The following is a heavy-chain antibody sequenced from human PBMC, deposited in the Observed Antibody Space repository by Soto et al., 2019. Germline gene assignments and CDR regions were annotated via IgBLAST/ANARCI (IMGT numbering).Heavy chain of an antibody. Sequence: ASVKVSCKASGYTFTGYYMHWVRQAPGQGLEWMGWINPNSGGTNYAQKFQGRVTMTRDTSISTAYMELSRLRSDDTAVYYCARLTVPGYSSGWALGYWGQGTLVTVS. D-gene: IGHD6-19*01. CDR2: INPNSGGT. CDR1: GYTFTGYY. J-gene: IGHJ4*02. CDR3: ARLTVPGYSSGWALGY. V-gene: IGHV1-2*02.